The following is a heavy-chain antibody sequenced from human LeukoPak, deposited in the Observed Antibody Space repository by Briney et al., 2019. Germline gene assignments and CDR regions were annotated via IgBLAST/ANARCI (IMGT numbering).Heavy chain of an antibody. CDR3: ARDLDWILFDY. Sequence: GGSLRLSCAASGFTFSTYWMHWVRQAPGKGLVWVSRIRPEGTTTAYADSVKGRFTISRDNAKNTLFLQMNSLSAEDTAVYYCARDLDWILFDYWGQGTLVTVSS. CDR2: IRPEGTTT. CDR1: GFTFSTYW. J-gene: IGHJ4*02. D-gene: IGHD3-9*01. V-gene: IGHV3-74*03.